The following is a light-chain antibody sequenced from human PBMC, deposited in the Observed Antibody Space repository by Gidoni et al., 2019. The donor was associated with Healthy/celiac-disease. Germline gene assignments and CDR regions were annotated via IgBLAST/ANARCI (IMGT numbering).Light chain of an antibody. V-gene: IGKV3-20*01. Sequence: IVLTQSPGTLSLSPGGRATLSCRASQSVSSSYLAWYQQKPGQAPRLLIYGASSRATGIPDRFSGSGSGTDFTLTISRLEPEDFAVYYCQQYGSSPQRTFGQGTKVEIK. CDR2: GAS. CDR3: QQYGSSPQRT. CDR1: QSVSSSY. J-gene: IGKJ1*01.